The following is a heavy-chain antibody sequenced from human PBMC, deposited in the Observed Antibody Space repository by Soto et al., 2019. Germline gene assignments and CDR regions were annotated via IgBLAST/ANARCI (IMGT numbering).Heavy chain of an antibody. CDR1: GGSFSGYY. V-gene: IGHV4-34*01. J-gene: IGHJ5*02. CDR2: INHSGST. CDR3: ARVPLAAVPIRWFDP. D-gene: IGHD6-13*01. Sequence: SETLSLTCAVYGGSFSGYYWSWIRQPPGKGLEWIGEINHSGSTNYNPSLKSRVTISVDTSKNQFSLKLSSVTAADTAVYYCARVPLAAVPIRWFDPWGQGTLVTVSS.